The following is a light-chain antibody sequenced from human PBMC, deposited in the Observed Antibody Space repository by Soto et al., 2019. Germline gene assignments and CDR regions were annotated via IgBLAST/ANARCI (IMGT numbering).Light chain of an antibody. CDR1: SSDVGAYDY. Sequence: QSVLTQSPSVSGSPGQSVTISCTGTSSDVGAYDYVSWFQQLPGKAPKLVIYDVNKRPSGIPDHFSGSKSGNTASLTIAGLQPEDEADYYCGSYAASGDIFGSGTKLTVL. J-gene: IGLJ1*01. CDR3: GSYAASGDI. CDR2: DVN. V-gene: IGLV2-11*01.